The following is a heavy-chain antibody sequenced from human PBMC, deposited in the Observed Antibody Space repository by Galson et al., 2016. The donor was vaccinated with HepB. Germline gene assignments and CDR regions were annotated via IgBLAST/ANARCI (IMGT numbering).Heavy chain of an antibody. D-gene: IGHD2-15*01. V-gene: IGHV3-30*18. Sequence: SLRLSCAASGFSFNNFAMHWVRQAPGKGLEWVAVISYDGSHTYYADFVKGRFTISRDNSKNTLYLQINSLRAEDTAIYYCGKDKGGWWHWYYMDVWGRGTTVTVSS. J-gene: IGHJ6*03. CDR2: ISYDGSHT. CDR1: GFSFNNFA. CDR3: GKDKGGWWHWYYMDV.